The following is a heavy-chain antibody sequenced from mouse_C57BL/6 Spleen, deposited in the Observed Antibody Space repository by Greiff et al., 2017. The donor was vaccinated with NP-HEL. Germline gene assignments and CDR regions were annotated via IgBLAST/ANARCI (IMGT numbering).Heavy chain of an antibody. V-gene: IGHV2-2*01. CDR3: ARTPYGNYEAWFAY. J-gene: IGHJ3*01. D-gene: IGHD2-10*02. Sequence: VQLKESGPGLVQPSQSLSITCTVSGFSLTSYGVHWVRQSPGKGLEWLGVIWSGGSTDYNAAFISRLSISKDNSKSQVFFKMNSLQADDTAIYYCARTPYGNYEAWFAYWGQGTLVTVSA. CDR2: IWSGGST. CDR1: GFSLTSYG.